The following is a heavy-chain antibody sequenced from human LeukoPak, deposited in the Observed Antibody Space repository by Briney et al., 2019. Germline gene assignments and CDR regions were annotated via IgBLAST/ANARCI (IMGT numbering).Heavy chain of an antibody. Sequence: PSATLSLTCTVSGGSISGYYWTWIRQPAGKGLEWIGRFYDSGNTNYNPSLKSRVTMSVDTSKNQFSLKLSSVTAADTAVYYCARHLLGMYGMDVWGQGTTVTVSS. CDR1: GGSISGYY. CDR2: FYDSGNT. D-gene: IGHD7-27*01. V-gene: IGHV4-4*07. J-gene: IGHJ6*02. CDR3: ARHLLGMYGMDV.